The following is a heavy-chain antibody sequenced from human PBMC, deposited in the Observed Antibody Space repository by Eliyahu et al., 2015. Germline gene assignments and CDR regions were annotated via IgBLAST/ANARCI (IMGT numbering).Heavy chain of an antibody. CDR3: ARDRNDVSYNWFDP. CDR2: IIPIFGTA. Sequence: EVKKPGSSVKVSCKASGGTFSSYVISWVRQAPGQGLEWMGRIIPIFGTANYEQKFQGRVTITADESTNTAYMELSSLRSEDTAVYYCARDRNDVSYNWFDPWGQGTLVTVSS. J-gene: IGHJ5*02. V-gene: IGHV1-69*15. CDR1: GGTFSSYV. D-gene: IGHD1-1*01.